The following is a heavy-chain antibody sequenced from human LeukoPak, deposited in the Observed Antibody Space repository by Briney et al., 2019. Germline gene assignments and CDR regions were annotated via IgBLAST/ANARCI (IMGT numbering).Heavy chain of an antibody. D-gene: IGHD2-21*01. CDR1: GFTLSTYA. J-gene: IGHJ4*02. Sequence: GGSLRLSCVASGFTLSTYAMSWVRQTPGKGLEWVAATSSSDAGTYHADSVRGRFTISRDNSKNTLYLQMNSLRAEDAAVYFCAKAPVTSCRGAYCYPFDSWGQGTLVSVSS. V-gene: IGHV3-23*01. CDR3: AKAPVTSCRGAYCYPFDS. CDR2: TSSSDAGT.